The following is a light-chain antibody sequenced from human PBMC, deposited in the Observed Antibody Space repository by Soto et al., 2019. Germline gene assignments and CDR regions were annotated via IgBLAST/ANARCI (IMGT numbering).Light chain of an antibody. J-gene: IGLJ7*01. CDR1: SGRSSYA. Sequence: QPVLTQSPSASASLGASVNLTCTLTSGRSSYAIAWHQQQPEKGPRYLMKLNSDGSHSKGDGIPDRFSGSSSGAEPYLTISSLQSEDEADYYCATWDDSLNAAVFGGGTQLTVL. CDR2: LNSDGSH. CDR3: ATWDDSLNAAV. V-gene: IGLV4-69*01.